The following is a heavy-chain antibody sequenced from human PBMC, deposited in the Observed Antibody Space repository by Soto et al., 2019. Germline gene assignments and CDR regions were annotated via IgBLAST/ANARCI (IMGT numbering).Heavy chain of an antibody. J-gene: IGHJ6*03. CDR2: ISSSSSYI. D-gene: IGHD2-15*01. V-gene: IGHV3-21*01. Sequence: GGSLRLSCAASGFTFSSYSMNWVRQAPGKGLEWVSSISSSSSYIYYADSVKGRFTISRDNAKNSLYLQMNSLRAEDTAVYYCARVRASVPYNRYCSGGSCRYYYYMDVWGKGTTVTVSS. CDR1: GFTFSSYS. CDR3: ARVRASVPYNRYCSGGSCRYYYYMDV.